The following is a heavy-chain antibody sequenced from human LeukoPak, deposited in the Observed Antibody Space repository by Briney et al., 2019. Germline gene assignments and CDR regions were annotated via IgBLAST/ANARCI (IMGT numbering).Heavy chain of an antibody. V-gene: IGHV3-23*01. CDR2: ISGGGVTT. J-gene: IGHJ6*02. D-gene: IGHD3-16*01. CDR3: ARNQQLGGHSYYYCGMDV. Sequence: GGSLRLSYVGSGFTSIAYALTWARQAPGKGLEWVSGISGGGVTTYYADSVKGRFTISRDNSKNTLYLQMNSLRADDTAIYYCARNQQLGGHSYYYCGMDVWGQGTTVTVSS. CDR1: GFTSIAYA.